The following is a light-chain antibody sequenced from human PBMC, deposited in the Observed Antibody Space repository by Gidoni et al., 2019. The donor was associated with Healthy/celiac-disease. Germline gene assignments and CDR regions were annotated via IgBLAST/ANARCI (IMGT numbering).Light chain of an antibody. Sequence: SYELTQPPSASVSPGQTARITCSGDALPKQYAYWYQQKPGQAPVLVIYKDSGRPSGIPERFSGSSSGTTVTLTISGVQAEDEADYYCQSADSSGTVVFGGGTKLTVL. CDR2: KDS. J-gene: IGLJ2*01. CDR3: QSADSSGTVV. V-gene: IGLV3-25*03. CDR1: ALPKQY.